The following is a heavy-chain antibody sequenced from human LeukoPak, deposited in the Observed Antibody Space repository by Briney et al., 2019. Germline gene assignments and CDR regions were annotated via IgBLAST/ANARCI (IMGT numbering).Heavy chain of an antibody. Sequence: GGSLRLSCAASGFTFSSYEMNWVRQAPGKGLEWVSYISSSGSTIYYADSVKGRFTISRDNAKNSLYLQMNSLRAEDTAVYYCAGGPVMITFGGVTVGYYYYYYMDVWGKGTTVTVSS. V-gene: IGHV3-48*03. D-gene: IGHD3-16*02. J-gene: IGHJ6*03. CDR3: AGGPVMITFGGVTVGYYYYYYMDV. CDR2: ISSSGSTI. CDR1: GFTFSSYE.